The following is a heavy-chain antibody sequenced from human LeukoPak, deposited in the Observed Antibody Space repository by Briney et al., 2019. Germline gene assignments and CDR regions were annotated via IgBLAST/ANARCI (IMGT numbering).Heavy chain of an antibody. Sequence: GGSLRLSCAASGFTVSSNYMSWVRQAPGKGLEWVSVIYSGGSTYYADSVKGRFTISGDNSKNTLYLQMNSLRAEDTAVYYCASPRGGAKTRGFDYWGQGTLVTVSS. CDR1: GFTVSSNY. CDR3: ASPRGGAKTRGFDY. D-gene: IGHD4/OR15-4a*01. J-gene: IGHJ4*02. V-gene: IGHV3-53*01. CDR2: IYSGGST.